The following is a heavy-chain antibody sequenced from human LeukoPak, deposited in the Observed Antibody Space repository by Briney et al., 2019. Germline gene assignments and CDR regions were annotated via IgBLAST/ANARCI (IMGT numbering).Heavy chain of an antibody. J-gene: IGHJ4*02. CDR2: INPTSGGT. CDR3: ARDMGSPYYFDD. V-gene: IGHV1-2*02. D-gene: IGHD3-10*01. Sequence: ASVKVSCKTSGYTFTDYFMHWLRQAPGQGLEWMGWINPTSGGTNYAQKFQGRVTMTRNTSITTGYMELSRLRSDDTAIYYCARDMGSPYYFDDWGQGTQATVSS. CDR1: GYTFTDYF.